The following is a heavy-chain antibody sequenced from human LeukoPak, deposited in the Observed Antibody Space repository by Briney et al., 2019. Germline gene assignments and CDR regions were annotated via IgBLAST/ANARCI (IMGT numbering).Heavy chain of an antibody. CDR1: GFTSSSYS. CDR2: ISSSSSYI. D-gene: IGHD4-17*01. Sequence: KPGGSLRLSCAASGFTSSSYSMNWVRQAPGKGLEWVSSISSSSSYIYYADSVKGRFTTSRDNAKNSLYLQMNSLRAEDTAVYYCARTPPSHDYGDYGHWGQGTLVTVSS. J-gene: IGHJ4*02. V-gene: IGHV3-21*01. CDR3: ARTPPSHDYGDYGH.